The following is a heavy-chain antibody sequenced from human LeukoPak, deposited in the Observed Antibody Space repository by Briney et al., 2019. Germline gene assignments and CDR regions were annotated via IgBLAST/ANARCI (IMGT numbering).Heavy chain of an antibody. Sequence: GGSLRLSCAASGFTFSSYGMHWVRQAPGKGLEWVAVISYDGSNKYYADSVKGRFTISRDNSKNTLYLQMNSRRAEDTAVYYCARTIAINTAMVTGYFDYWGQGTLVTVSS. CDR1: GFTFSSYG. CDR2: ISYDGSNK. D-gene: IGHD5-18*01. V-gene: IGHV3-30*03. J-gene: IGHJ4*02. CDR3: ARTIAINTAMVTGYFDY.